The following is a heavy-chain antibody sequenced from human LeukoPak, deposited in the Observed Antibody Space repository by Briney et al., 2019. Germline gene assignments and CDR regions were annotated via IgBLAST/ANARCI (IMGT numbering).Heavy chain of an antibody. CDR3: AIHVTYCGGDCYSTWFDP. D-gene: IGHD2-21*02. V-gene: IGHV4-34*01. CDR2: INYSGST. Sequence: ETLSLTCTVYAGSYYWTWIRQPPGKGLEWIGEINYSGSTNYNPSLKSRLSISLDTSKNQLSLKLSSVTAADTAVYYCAIHVTYCGGDCYSTWFDPWGQGTLVTVSS. CDR1: AGSYY. J-gene: IGHJ5*02.